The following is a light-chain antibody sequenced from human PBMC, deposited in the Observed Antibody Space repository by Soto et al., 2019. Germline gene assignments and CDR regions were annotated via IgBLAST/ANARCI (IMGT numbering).Light chain of an antibody. V-gene: IGKV1-13*02. Sequence: AIQLTQSPSSLSASVGDRVTITCRASQGISSALAWYQQKPGKAPKLLIFDASSLESGVPSRFSGSGSGADFTLTISSLQPEDVATYYCQKYDHAPLTFGGGTKVDIK. CDR1: QGISSA. J-gene: IGKJ4*01. CDR2: DAS. CDR3: QKYDHAPLT.